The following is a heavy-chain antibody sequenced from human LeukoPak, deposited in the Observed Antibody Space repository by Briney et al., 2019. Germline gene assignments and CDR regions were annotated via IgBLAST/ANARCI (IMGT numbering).Heavy chain of an antibody. D-gene: IGHD6-13*01. V-gene: IGHV1-69*05. CDR3: ARDLRAAAGTTGY. CDR2: IIPIFGTA. Sequence: SVKVSCKASGGTFSSYAISWVRQAPGQGLEWMGGIIPIFGTANYAQKFQGRVTITTDESTSTAYMELSRLRSDDTAVYYCARDLRAAAGTTGYWGQGTLVTVSS. CDR1: GGTFSSYA. J-gene: IGHJ4*02.